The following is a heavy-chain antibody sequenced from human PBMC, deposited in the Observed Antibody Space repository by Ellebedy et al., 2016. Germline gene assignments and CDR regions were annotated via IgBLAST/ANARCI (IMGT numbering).Heavy chain of an antibody. CDR3: TRSTSGYGNFEY. D-gene: IGHD5-12*01. J-gene: IGHJ4*02. Sequence: GGSLRLSCAVSGFTFSDHYVDWVRQAPGKRLEWVGRSRDKANGHTTQYAASVQGRFTVSRDDSKNPLYLQMNSLKAEDTAVYYCTRSTSGYGNFEYWGQGTLVTVSS. CDR2: SRDKANGHTT. V-gene: IGHV3-72*01. CDR1: GFTFSDHY.